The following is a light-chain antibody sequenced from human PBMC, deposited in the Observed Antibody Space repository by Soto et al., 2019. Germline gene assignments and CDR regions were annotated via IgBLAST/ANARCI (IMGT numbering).Light chain of an antibody. V-gene: IGLV1-44*01. CDR1: SSNIGSNT. CDR2: SNN. Sequence: HSVLTQPPSASGTPGQGVTISFFGNSSNIGSNTVNWYQQLPGTAPKLVIYSNNQRPSGVPDRFSGSKSGTSASLAISGLQSEDEADYYCVAWDDSLNGYVVFGGGTKVTVL. CDR3: VAWDDSLNGYVV. J-gene: IGLJ2*01.